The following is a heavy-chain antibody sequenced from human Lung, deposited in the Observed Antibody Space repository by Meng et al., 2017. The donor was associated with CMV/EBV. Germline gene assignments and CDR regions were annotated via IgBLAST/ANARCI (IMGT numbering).Heavy chain of an antibody. V-gene: IGHV3-11*01. CDR3: VREDYGDYFFDT. CDR2: ISSSGNTI. J-gene: IGHJ4*02. D-gene: IGHD4-17*01. Sequence: GGSXRLXXAASGFTVSDYDVSWIRQAPGKGLEWLSYISSSGNTIHYADSVKGRFIISRDTPKNSVSLQMNGLRAEDTAVYYCVREDYGDYFFDTWGQGTXVTVSS. CDR1: GFTVSDYD.